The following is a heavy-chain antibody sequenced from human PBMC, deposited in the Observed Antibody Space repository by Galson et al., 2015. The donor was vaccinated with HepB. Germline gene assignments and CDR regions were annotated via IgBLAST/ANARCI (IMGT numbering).Heavy chain of an antibody. Sequence: SLRLSCAASGFTFSSYAMHWVRQAPGKGLEYVSAISSNGGSTYYADSVKGRFTISRDNSKNTLYLQMSSLRAEDTAVYYCVKVYLPPDYYDSSGYYDAFDIWGQGTMVTVSS. CDR1: GFTFSSYA. CDR3: VKVYLPPDYYDSSGYYDAFDI. J-gene: IGHJ3*02. D-gene: IGHD3-22*01. V-gene: IGHV3-64D*06. CDR2: ISSNGGST.